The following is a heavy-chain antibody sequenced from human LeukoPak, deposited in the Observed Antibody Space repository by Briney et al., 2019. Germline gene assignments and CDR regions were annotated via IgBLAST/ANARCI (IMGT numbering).Heavy chain of an antibody. CDR2: IWYDGSNK. CDR3: ARDPYYYDSSGYIDY. J-gene: IGHJ4*02. D-gene: IGHD3-22*01. V-gene: IGHV3-33*01. Sequence: GRSLRLSCAASGFTFSSYGMPWVRQAPGKGLEWAAVIWYDGSNKYYADSVKGRFTISRDNSKNTLYLQMNSLRAEDTAVYYCARDPYYYDSSGYIDYWGQGTLVTVSS. CDR1: GFTFSSYG.